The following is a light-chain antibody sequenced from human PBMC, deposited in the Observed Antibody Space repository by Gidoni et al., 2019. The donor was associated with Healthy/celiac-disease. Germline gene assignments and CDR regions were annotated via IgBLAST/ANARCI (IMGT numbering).Light chain of an antibody. V-gene: IGKV3-20*01. CDR1: QSVSSSY. J-gene: IGKJ1*01. Sequence: EIGLTQSPGTLSLSPGERATHSCRGSQSVSSSYLAWYQQKPGQAPRLLIYGASSRATGIPDGFSGSGSGTDFTLTISRLEPEDFAVYYCQQYGSSPRTFGQGTKVEIK. CDR3: QQYGSSPRT. CDR2: GAS.